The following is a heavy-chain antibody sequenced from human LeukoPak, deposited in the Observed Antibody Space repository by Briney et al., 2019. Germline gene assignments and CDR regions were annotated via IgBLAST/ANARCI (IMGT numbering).Heavy chain of an antibody. CDR1: GYTFTSYG. CDR3: ARDRSAYSSGWPLLDY. V-gene: IGHV1-18*04. Sequence: ASLKVSCKASGYTFTSYGISWVRQAPGQGLEWMGWISAYNGNTNYAQKLQGRVTMTTDTSPSTAYMELRSLRSDDTAVYYWARDRSAYSSGWPLLDYWGQGTLVTVSS. CDR2: ISAYNGNT. D-gene: IGHD6-25*01. J-gene: IGHJ4*02.